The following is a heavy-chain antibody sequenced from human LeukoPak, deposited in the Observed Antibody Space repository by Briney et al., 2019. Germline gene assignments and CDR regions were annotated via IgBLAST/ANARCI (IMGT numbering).Heavy chain of an antibody. CDR3: ARDPHHMTTVANGRAYFDY. Sequence: GASVKVSCKASGYTFTSYYMHWVRQAPGQGPEWMGIINPSGGSTSYAQKFQGRVTMTRDMSTSTVYMELSSLRSEDTAVYYCARDPHHMTTVANGRAYFDYWGQGTLVTVSS. CDR2: INPSGGST. D-gene: IGHD4-23*01. V-gene: IGHV1-46*01. CDR1: GYTFTSYY. J-gene: IGHJ4*02.